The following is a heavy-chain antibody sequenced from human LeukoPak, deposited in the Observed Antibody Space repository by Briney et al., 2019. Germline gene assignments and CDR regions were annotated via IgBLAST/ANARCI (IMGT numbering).Heavy chain of an antibody. Sequence: PSQTLSLTCTVSGGSIRSGDYYWSWIRQPPGKGLEWIGYIYYSGGTDYNPSLSSRVIISVDTSKNQFSLKLSSVTAADTAVYYCARTTTTNGPLFDYWSQGTLVTVSS. CDR1: GGSIRSGDYY. CDR2: IYYSGGT. D-gene: IGHD1-1*01. CDR3: ARTTTTNGPLFDY. V-gene: IGHV4-30-4*01. J-gene: IGHJ4*02.